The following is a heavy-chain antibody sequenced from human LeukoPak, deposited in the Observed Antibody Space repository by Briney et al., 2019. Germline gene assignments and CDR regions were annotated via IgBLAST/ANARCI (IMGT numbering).Heavy chain of an antibody. CDR2: INPDSGGT. V-gene: IGHV1-2*02. Sequence: APVKVSCKASGYTFTGYYMHWVRQAPGQGLEWMGWINPDSGGTNYAQKFQGRVTMTRDTSISTAYMELSRLRSDDTAVYYCARDVGLGGYDLGANFDYWGQGTLVTVSS. J-gene: IGHJ4*02. CDR3: ARDVGLGGYDLGANFDY. D-gene: IGHD5-12*01. CDR1: GYTFTGYY.